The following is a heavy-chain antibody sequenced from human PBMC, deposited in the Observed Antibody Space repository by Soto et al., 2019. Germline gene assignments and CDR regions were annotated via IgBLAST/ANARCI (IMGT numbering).Heavy chain of an antibody. J-gene: IGHJ6*03. CDR2: VCNSWTT. CDR3: AGGGSIGVSTRRVMDV. D-gene: IGHD3-22*01. V-gene: IGHV4-59*03. CDR1: GGSTRSYC. Sequence: PSETLSLTCTVSGGSTRSYCWTWIPQPPWKGLEWIWCVCNSWTTNYNPPRMWRVAISKDTQTNQFSLQLSSVTVADSALYYCAGGGSIGVSTRRVMDVWGKGTTVT.